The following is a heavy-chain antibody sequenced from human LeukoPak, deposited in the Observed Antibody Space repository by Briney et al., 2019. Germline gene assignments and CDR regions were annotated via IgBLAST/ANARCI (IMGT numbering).Heavy chain of an antibody. J-gene: IGHJ4*02. Sequence: PGRSLRLSCAASGFTFSSYPMHWVRQAPGKGLEWVAVISYDGSNKYYADSVKGRFTISRDNSENTLYLQMNSLRAEDTAVYYCASTVNDYWGQGTLVTVSS. CDR1: GFTFSSYP. V-gene: IGHV3-30-3*01. CDR3: ASTVNDY. D-gene: IGHD4-17*01. CDR2: ISYDGSNK.